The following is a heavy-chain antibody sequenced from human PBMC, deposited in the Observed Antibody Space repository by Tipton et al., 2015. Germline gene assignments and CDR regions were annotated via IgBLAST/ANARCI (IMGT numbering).Heavy chain of an antibody. CDR1: GGSISNYY. CDR2: ISYSGRP. D-gene: IGHD1-26*01. Sequence: TLSLTCTVSGGSISNYYWNRIRQPPGKGLEWIGYISYSGRPNYNPSLRSRVTISVDASKNQFSLQLSSITAADTAVYYCAMGATTTVDYWGLGTLVTVSS. V-gene: IGHV4-59*12. J-gene: IGHJ4*02. CDR3: AMGATTTVDY.